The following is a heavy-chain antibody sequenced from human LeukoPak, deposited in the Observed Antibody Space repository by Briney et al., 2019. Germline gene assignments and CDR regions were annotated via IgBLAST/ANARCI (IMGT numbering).Heavy chain of an antibody. V-gene: IGHV3-48*02. D-gene: IGHD3-22*01. CDR2: INSNSKTV. CDR1: GFTSSSYS. CDR3: ARGVEGSSYYDSSGKGNALDI. J-gene: IGHJ3*02. Sequence: GGSLRLSCAASGFTSSSYSMNWVRQAPGKGLEWVSYINSNSKTVYYADSVKDRFTISRDNAKNSLYLQMDSLRDEDTAVYYCARGVEGSSYYDSSGKGNALDIWGQGTVVTASS.